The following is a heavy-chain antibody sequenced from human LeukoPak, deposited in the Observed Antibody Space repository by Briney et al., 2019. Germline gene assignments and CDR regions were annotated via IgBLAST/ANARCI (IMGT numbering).Heavy chain of an antibody. CDR2: FEPELGGT. CDR1: GYSLAQLT. J-gene: IGHJ4*02. D-gene: IGHD5-12*01. V-gene: IGHV1-24*01. Sequence: ASVKVSCKVSGYSLAQLTIHWERHPPGQGPGRVGEFEPELGGTVYAHSFQGRVTMTEDTYSDTGYMELSSLRSEDTAIYCCAISVPAGVATVQAYWGQGTLVTVSS. CDR3: AISVPAGVATVQAY.